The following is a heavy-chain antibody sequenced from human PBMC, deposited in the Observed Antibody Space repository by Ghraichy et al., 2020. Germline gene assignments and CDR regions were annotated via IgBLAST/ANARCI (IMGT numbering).Heavy chain of an antibody. Sequence: SVKVSCKASGGTFSSYAISWVRQAPGPGLEWMGGIIPIFGTANYAQKFQGRVTITADESTSTAYMELSSLRSEDTAVYYCARDSRLTGRNYYYYGMDVWGQGTTVTVSS. CDR2: IIPIFGTA. CDR3: ARDSRLTGRNYYYYGMDV. J-gene: IGHJ6*02. CDR1: GGTFSSYA. V-gene: IGHV1-69*13. D-gene: IGHD3-9*01.